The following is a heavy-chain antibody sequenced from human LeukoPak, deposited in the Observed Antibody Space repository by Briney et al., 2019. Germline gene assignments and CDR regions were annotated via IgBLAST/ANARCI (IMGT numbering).Heavy chain of an antibody. CDR3: VKDLSYESSGSVIEN. CDR2: ISWDGTT. CDR1: GFTFEDYT. J-gene: IGHJ4*02. V-gene: IGHV3-43*01. D-gene: IGHD3-22*01. Sequence: GGSLRLSCAASGFTFEDYTMHWVRQGPGKTLEWVSLISWDGTTYYADSLKGRFTISRDNSKNSLYLQMDTLTTDDTAFYYCVKDLSYESSGSVIENWGQGTLGTVSS.